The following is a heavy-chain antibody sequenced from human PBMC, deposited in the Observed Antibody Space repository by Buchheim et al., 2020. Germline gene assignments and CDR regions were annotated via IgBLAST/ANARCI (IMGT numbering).Heavy chain of an antibody. CDR3: AKVLCREKSGGSCHSGYYFDY. J-gene: IGHJ4*02. Sequence: EVQLLESGGGLVQPGGSLRLSCAASGFTFSSYAMRWVRQAPGKGLEWVSAICCCGGSTYYADSVKGRFTLSRDNSKNTLSLQMNSLRAEDTAVYYCAKVLCREKSGGSCHSGYYFDYGGQGTL. V-gene: IGHV3-23*01. CDR2: ICCCGGST. D-gene: IGHD2-15*01. CDR1: GFTFSSYA.